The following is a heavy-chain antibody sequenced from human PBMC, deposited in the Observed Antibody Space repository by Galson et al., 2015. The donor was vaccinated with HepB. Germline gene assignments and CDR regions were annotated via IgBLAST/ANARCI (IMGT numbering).Heavy chain of an antibody. V-gene: IGHV3-74*01. D-gene: IGHD2-15*01. Sequence: SLRLSCAASGFTVNSYWMHWVRQAPGKGLVWVSRINEDGSRIDYADSVKGRFTLSRDNAKNTLHLQMNSLRAEDTAAYYCSRDTFGPEDYWGQGTLDTASS. J-gene: IGHJ4*02. CDR2: INEDGSRI. CDR1: GFTVNSYW. CDR3: SRDTFGPEDY.